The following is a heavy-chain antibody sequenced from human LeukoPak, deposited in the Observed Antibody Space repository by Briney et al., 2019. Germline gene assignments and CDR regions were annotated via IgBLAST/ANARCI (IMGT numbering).Heavy chain of an antibody. J-gene: IGHJ4*02. V-gene: IGHV4-34*01. CDR1: GGSFSGYH. D-gene: IGHD6-19*01. Sequence: SETLSLTCAVYGGSFSGYHWSWIRQPPGKGLEWIGEINHSGSTNYNPSLKSRVTISVDTSKNQFSLKLSSVTAADTAVYYCARERVRIAVAGTLFDYWGQGTLVTVSS. CDR2: INHSGST. CDR3: ARERVRIAVAGTLFDY.